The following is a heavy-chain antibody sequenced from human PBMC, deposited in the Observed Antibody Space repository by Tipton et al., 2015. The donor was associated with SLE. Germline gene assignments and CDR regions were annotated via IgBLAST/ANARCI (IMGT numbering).Heavy chain of an antibody. D-gene: IGHD3-3*01. J-gene: IGHJ5*02. Sequence: TLSLTCTVSGYSISSGYYWGWIRQPPGKGLEWIGSIYHSGNTYYNPSLKSRVTISVDTSKNQFSLKLSSVTAADTAMYYCVRGHYYWFYPWGQGTLVTVSS. CDR2: IYHSGNT. CDR3: VRGHYYWFYP. CDR1: GYSISSGYY. V-gene: IGHV4-38-2*02.